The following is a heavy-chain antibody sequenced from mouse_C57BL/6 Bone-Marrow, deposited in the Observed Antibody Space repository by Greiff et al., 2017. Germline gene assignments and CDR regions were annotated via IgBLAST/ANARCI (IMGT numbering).Heavy chain of an antibody. CDR2: INPNYGNT. J-gene: IGHJ4*01. CDR1: GYSFPDYN. CDR3: ARNYGYYYYAMDY. D-gene: IGHD2-3*01. Sequence: EVQLQESGPELVKPGASVKISCKASGYSFPDYNMNWVKQSHGKSLEWIGEINPNYGNTSYNQQFKGKATLTVDKSSSTAYMQLNSLTSVDSAIDYYARNYGYYYYAMDYWGQGTSVTVSS. V-gene: IGHV1-39*01.